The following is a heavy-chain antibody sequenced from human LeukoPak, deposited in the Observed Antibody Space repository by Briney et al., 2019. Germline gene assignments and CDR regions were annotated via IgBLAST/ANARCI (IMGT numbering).Heavy chain of an antibody. CDR2: IYYSGST. Sequence: SETLSLTCTVSGVSISSYYWSWIRQPPGKGLEWIGYIYYSGSTNYNPSLKSRVTISVDTSKNQFSLKLSSVTAADTAVYYCVRGVSAYSTYKVWGPGTLVTVSS. V-gene: IGHV4-59*01. CDR3: VRGVSAYSTYKV. CDR1: GVSISSYY. J-gene: IGHJ4*02. D-gene: IGHD4-11*01.